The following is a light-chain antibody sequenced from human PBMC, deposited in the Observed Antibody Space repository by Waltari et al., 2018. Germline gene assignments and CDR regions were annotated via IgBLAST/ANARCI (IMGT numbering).Light chain of an antibody. J-gene: IGLJ2*01. Sequence: QSALPQPASVSGSPGQSLTISCTGTSSDVGGYNYVSWYQQHPGKAPKLMIYDVSNRPSGVSKRFSGSKSGNTASLTISGLQAEDEADYYCSSYTSSSVVFGGGTKLTVL. CDR1: SSDVGGYNY. CDR2: DVS. CDR3: SSYTSSSVV. V-gene: IGLV2-14*03.